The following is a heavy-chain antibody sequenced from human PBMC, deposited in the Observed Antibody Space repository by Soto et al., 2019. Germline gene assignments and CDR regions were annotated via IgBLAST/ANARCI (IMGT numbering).Heavy chain of an antibody. V-gene: IGHV3-30*18. J-gene: IGHJ4*02. CDR1: GFTFSNYG. Sequence: QVQLVESGGGVVQPGRSLRLSCAASGFTFSNYGMHWVRQAPGKGLEWVAVISYHGRDKYYADSVKGRFTISRDNSKNTLYLEMNSLRAEDKAVYYCAKDHLMTTVTTVGYWGQGTLVTVSS. D-gene: IGHD4-17*01. CDR3: AKDHLMTTVTTVGY. CDR2: ISYHGRDK.